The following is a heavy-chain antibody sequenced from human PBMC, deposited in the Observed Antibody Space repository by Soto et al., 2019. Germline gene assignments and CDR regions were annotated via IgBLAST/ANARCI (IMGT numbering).Heavy chain of an antibody. CDR3: ARHAVHSRGVTDY. D-gene: IGHD6-19*01. CDR1: GGSISSSSYY. CDR2: IYYSGST. V-gene: IGHV4-39*01. J-gene: IGHJ4*02. Sequence: QLQLQESGPGLVKPSETLSLTCTVSGGSISSSSYYWGWIRQPPGKGLEWIGSIYYSGSTYYNPSRKSRVTISVDTPKNQFSLKLGSVTAADTAVYYCARHAVHSRGVTDYWGQGTLVTVSS.